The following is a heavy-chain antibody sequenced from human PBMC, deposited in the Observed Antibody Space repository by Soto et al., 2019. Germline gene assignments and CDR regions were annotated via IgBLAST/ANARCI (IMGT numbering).Heavy chain of an antibody. CDR2: IYWDDDK. CDR1: GFSLSTSGVG. V-gene: IGHV2-5*02. D-gene: IGHD1-26*01. Sequence: SGPTQVNPTQTLTLTCTFSGFSLSTSGVGVGWIRQPPGKALEWLALIYWDDDKRYNTSLKSRINITKATSKNQEVLTMTNMDHMDTATDYCEHRRDRGEWELPDYLDYWGQGTLVTVSS. CDR3: EHRRDRGEWELPDYLDY. J-gene: IGHJ4*02.